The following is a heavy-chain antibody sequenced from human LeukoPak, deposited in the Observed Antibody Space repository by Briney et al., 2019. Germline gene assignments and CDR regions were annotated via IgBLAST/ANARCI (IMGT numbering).Heavy chain of an antibody. V-gene: IGHV4-59*12. J-gene: IGHJ6*03. CDR1: GASISGYY. CDR3: ARSVGATFYYYYYYMDV. D-gene: IGHD1-26*01. Sequence: SETLSLTCTVSGASISGYYWSWIRQPPGKRLEWIGYIISTGTINYNPSLKSRVTISVDTSKNQFSLKLSSVTAAETAVYYCARSVGATFYYYYYYMDVWGKGTTVTVSS. CDR2: IISTGTI.